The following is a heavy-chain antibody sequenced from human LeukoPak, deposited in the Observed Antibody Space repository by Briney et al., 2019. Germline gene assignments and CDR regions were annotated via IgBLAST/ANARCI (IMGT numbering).Heavy chain of an antibody. CDR3: ARGGGIAAAGTDYFDY. J-gene: IGHJ4*02. CDR2: IIPIFGIA. CDR1: GGTFSSYA. Sequence: SVKVSCKASGGTFSSYAISWVRQAPGQGLEWMGRIIPIFGIANYAQKFRGRVTITADKSTSTAYMELSSLRSEDTAVYYCARGGGIAAAGTDYFDYWGQGTLVTVSS. V-gene: IGHV1-69*04. D-gene: IGHD6-13*01.